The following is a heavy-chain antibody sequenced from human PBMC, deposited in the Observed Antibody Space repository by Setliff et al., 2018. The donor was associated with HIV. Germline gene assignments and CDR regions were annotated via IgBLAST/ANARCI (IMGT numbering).Heavy chain of an antibody. V-gene: IGHV4-39*07. D-gene: IGHD3-22*01. CDR1: GGSISSSSYY. Sequence: SETLSLTCTVSGGSISSSSYYWGWIRQPPGRGLEWIGSIYYSGSTYYNPSLKSRVTISVDTSKNQFSLKLSSVTAADTAVYYCARVRVYDFDSSGYPLKWFDPWGQGTLVTVSS. CDR2: IYYSGST. CDR3: ARVRVYDFDSSGYPLKWFDP. J-gene: IGHJ5*02.